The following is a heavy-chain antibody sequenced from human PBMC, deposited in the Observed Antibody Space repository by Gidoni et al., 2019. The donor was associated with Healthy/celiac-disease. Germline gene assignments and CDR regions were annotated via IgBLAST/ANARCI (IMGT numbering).Heavy chain of an antibody. D-gene: IGHD4-17*01. CDR2: ISYDGSNK. V-gene: IGHV3-30*18. J-gene: IGHJ4*02. CDR3: AKDFGSVTTVTFGFDY. CDR1: GFTFSSYG. Sequence: QVQLVESGGGVVQPGRSLRLSFAASGFTFSSYGMHWVRQAPGKGLEWVAVISYDGSNKYYADSVKGRFTISRDNSKNTLYLQMNSLRAEDTAVYYCAKDFGSVTTVTFGFDYWGQGTLVTVSS.